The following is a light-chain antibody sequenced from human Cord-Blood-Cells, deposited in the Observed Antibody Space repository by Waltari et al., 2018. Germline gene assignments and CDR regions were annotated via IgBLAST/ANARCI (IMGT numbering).Light chain of an antibody. CDR2: DAS. Sequence: EIVLTQSPATLSLSPGERATLSCRASQGVSIYLAWYQQEPGQAPRLLIYDASNRATGIPARFSGSGSGTDFTLAISSLEPEDFAVYYCQQRSNWPPGWTFGQGTKVEIK. CDR1: QGVSIY. CDR3: QQRSNWPPGWT. V-gene: IGKV3-11*01. J-gene: IGKJ1*01.